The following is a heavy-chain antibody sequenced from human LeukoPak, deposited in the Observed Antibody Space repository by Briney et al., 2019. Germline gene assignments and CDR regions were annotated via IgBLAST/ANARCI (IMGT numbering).Heavy chain of an antibody. V-gene: IGHV4-39*01. J-gene: IGHJ1*01. Sequence: SETLSLTCTVSSDSINNKIYYWGWIRQPPGQGLEWIGSLPSSGSVYYNPSLKSRVTLSIDTSKNQFSLRLTSVTAADTAVYYCARHAVVDAYPRYFQHWGQGTLITVSS. CDR2: LPSSGSV. CDR1: SDSINNKIYY. D-gene: IGHD5-12*01. CDR3: ARHAVVDAYPRYFQH.